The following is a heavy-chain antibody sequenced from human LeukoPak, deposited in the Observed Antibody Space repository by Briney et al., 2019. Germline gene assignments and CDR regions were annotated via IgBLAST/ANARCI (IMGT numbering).Heavy chain of an antibody. J-gene: IGHJ4*02. D-gene: IGHD1-26*01. CDR3: AQWSRYFDY. V-gene: IGHV3-23*01. CDR1: GFTVSSNY. CDR2: ISGRGYST. Sequence: GGSLRLSCAASGFTVSSNYMSWVRQAPGKGLEWVSAISGRGYSTYYADSVKGRFTISRDNSKNTLYLQMNSLRAEDTALYFCAQWSRYFDYWGQGTLVTVSS.